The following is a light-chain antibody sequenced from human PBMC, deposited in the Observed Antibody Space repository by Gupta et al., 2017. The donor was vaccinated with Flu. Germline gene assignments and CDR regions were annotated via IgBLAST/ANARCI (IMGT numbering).Light chain of an antibody. V-gene: IGKV1-17*01. CDR1: QVIRND. J-gene: IGKJ2*01. CDR3: RHGYRNLGMYT. CDR2: GAS. Sequence: SLSASGGDSGTITCRTRQVIRNDLGWYEKKPGKAPKRLVFGASSLQKGVRSTISVSGDGTEFTLTISSRRPEDFADYYCRHGYRNLGMYTFGQGTKLEIK.